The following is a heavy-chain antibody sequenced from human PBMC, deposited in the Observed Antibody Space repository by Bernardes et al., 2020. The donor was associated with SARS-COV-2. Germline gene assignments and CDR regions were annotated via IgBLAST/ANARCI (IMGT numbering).Heavy chain of an antibody. CDR3: TRGGYEPFDY. D-gene: IGHD5-12*01. J-gene: IGHJ4*02. V-gene: IGHV3-74*01. CDR2: INTDGSTT. CDR1: GFIFSSYC. Sequence: GGSLRLSCAASGFIFSSYCMHWVRQAPGKGLVWVSRINTDGSTTTYADSVKGRFTISRDNAKNTLYLQMNSLRAEDTAVYYCTRGGYEPFDYWGQGTLVTVSS.